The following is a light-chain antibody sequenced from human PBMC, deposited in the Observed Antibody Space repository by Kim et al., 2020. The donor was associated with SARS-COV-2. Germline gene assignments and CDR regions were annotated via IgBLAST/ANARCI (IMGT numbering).Light chain of an antibody. Sequence: SVSPGERATFSCRASQSISSKLAWYQQKPGQGPRLLISDASTRATGIPARFSGSGSGTEFTLTISSLQSEDFAVYYCQQYINWPLTFGGGTKVEI. CDR2: DAS. J-gene: IGKJ4*01. CDR1: QSISSK. V-gene: IGKV3D-15*01. CDR3: QQYINWPLT.